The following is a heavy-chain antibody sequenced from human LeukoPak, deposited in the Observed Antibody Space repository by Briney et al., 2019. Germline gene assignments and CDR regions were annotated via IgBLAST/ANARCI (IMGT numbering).Heavy chain of an antibody. D-gene: IGHD5-12*01. Sequence: GASVKVSCKSSGYTFTSYSMHWVRQAPGQGLEWMGIINPGGGSTTYAQKFQGRVTTTRDTSASTVYMELSSLKSEDTAVYFCARAEGSGYDLYFEYWGQGTLVTVSS. J-gene: IGHJ4*02. V-gene: IGHV1-46*01. CDR3: ARAEGSGYDLYFEY. CDR2: INPGGGST. CDR1: GYTFTSYS.